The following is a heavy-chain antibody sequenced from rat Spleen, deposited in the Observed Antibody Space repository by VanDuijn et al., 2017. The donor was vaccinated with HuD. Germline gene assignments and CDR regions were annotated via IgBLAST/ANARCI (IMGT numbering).Heavy chain of an antibody. Sequence: EVQLVESGGGLVQPGRSLKLSCAASGFTFSDYGMAWVRQAPKKGLEWVATIIYDGSRTYYRDSVKGRFTISRDNAKSSLYLQMDSLRSEDTATYYCTRLVVDYVMDAWGQGASVTVSS. D-gene: IGHD1-1*01. J-gene: IGHJ4*01. CDR1: GFTFSDYG. V-gene: IGHV5-29*01. CDR3: TRLVVDYVMDA. CDR2: IIYDGSRT.